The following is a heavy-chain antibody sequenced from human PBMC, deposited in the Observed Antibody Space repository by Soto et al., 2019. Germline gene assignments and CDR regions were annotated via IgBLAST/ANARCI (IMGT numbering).Heavy chain of an antibody. J-gene: IGHJ6*02. CDR2: INPNSGGT. D-gene: IGHD3-10*01. Sequence: ASVKVSCKASGYTFTGYYMHRVRQAPGQGLEWMGWINPNSGGTNYAQKFQGWVTMTRDTSISTAYMELSRLRSDDTAVYYCARAPSSGSGSYYRPNIYGMDVWGQGTTVTVSS. CDR1: GYTFTGYY. CDR3: ARAPSSGSGSYYRPNIYGMDV. V-gene: IGHV1-2*04.